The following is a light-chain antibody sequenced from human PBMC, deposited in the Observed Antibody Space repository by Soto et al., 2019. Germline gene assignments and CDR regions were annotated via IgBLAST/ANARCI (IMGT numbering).Light chain of an antibody. CDR1: SSDVGGYKY. CDR3: SSYTSSSTLVV. V-gene: IGLV2-14*01. Sequence: QSALTQPASVSGSPGQSITISCTGTSSDVGGYKYVSWYQQHPGKAPKLMIYDVSNRPSGVSNRFSGSKSGNTASLTISGRQAEDEADSYCSSYTSSSTLVVFGGGTKLTVL. CDR2: DVS. J-gene: IGLJ2*01.